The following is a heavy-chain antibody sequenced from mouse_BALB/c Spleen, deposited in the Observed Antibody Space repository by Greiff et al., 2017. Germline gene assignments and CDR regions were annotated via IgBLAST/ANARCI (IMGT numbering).Heavy chain of an antibody. CDR2: ISSGGSYT. Sequence: EVKLQESGGDLVKPGGSLKLSCAASGFTFSSYGMSWVRQTPDKRLEWVATISSGGSYTYYPDSVKGRFTISRDNAKNTLYLQMSSLKSEDTAMYYCARQGNDYGWFAYWGQGTLVTVSA. V-gene: IGHV5-6*01. CDR1: GFTFSSYG. D-gene: IGHD2-4*01. J-gene: IGHJ3*01. CDR3: ARQGNDYGWFAY.